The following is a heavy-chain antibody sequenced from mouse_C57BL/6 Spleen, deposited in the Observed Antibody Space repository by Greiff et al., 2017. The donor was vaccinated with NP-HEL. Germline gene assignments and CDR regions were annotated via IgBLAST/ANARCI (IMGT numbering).Heavy chain of an antibody. J-gene: IGHJ4*01. V-gene: IGHV1-15*01. CDR3: ARTYGSKRYYAMDY. CDR2: IDPETGGT. Sequence: QVQLKQSGAELVRPGASVTLSCKASGYTFTDYEMHWVKQTPVHGLEWIGAIDPETGGTAYNQKFKGKAILTADKSSSTAYMELRSLTSEDSAVYYCARTYGSKRYYAMDYWGQGTSVTVSS. CDR1: GYTFTDYE. D-gene: IGHD1-1*01.